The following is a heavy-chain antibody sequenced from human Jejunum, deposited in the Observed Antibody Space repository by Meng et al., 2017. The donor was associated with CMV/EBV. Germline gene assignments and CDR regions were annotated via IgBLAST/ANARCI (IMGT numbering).Heavy chain of an antibody. J-gene: IGHJ4*02. D-gene: IGHD6-19*01. V-gene: IGHV1-2*02. CDR1: GYNFIDYY. Sequence: SGYNFIDYYIHWVRQAPGQGLEWMGWIDSNSGETNSAQKLSGRVTLTRDTSITTAYMEVISLRSDDTAVYYCAREQTVSGSRGLDYWGQGTLVTVSS. CDR2: IDSNSGET. CDR3: AREQTVSGSRGLDY.